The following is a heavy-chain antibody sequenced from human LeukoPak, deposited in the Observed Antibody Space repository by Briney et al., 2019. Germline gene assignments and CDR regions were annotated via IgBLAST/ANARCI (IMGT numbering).Heavy chain of an antibody. J-gene: IGHJ5*01. Sequence: PGGSLRLSCVASGFSFSDFYMSWIRQAPGKGLEWVSYISSTIYYADSVKGRFTISRDNAKNSLYLQMNSLRAEDTAVYYCARDNWVDCWGQGTLVTVSS. CDR3: ARDNWVDC. CDR1: GFSFSDFY. V-gene: IGHV3-11*04. CDR2: ISSTI.